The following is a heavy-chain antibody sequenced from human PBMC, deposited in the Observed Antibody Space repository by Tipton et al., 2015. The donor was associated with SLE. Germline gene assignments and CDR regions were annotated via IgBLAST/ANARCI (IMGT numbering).Heavy chain of an antibody. J-gene: IGHJ4*02. Sequence: LRLSCTVSGDSINSGGYYWSWIRHHPGKGLEWIGYFYSSGNTYYNPSLMSRLTISVETSKNQSSLKLTSVTAADTAVYYCARSIIVVPAFDYWGQGILVTVSA. D-gene: IGHD2-2*01. V-gene: IGHV4-31*03. CDR3: ARSIIVVPAFDY. CDR1: GDSINSGGYY. CDR2: FYSSGNT.